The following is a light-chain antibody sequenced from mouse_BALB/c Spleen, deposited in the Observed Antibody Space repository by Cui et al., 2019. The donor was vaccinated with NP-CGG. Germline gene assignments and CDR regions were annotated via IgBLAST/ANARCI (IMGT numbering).Light chain of an antibody. J-gene: IGLJ1*01. CDR2: GTK. Sequence: QAVVTQVSAPTTSPGETVTLTCRSSTGAVTTSNYANWVQEKPDHLFTGLIGGTKNRVPGVPARFSGSLIGDKAALTITGAQTEDEAIYFCALWYSNHWVFGGGTKLTVL. CDR3: ALWYSNHWV. V-gene: IGLV1*01. CDR1: TGAVTTSNY.